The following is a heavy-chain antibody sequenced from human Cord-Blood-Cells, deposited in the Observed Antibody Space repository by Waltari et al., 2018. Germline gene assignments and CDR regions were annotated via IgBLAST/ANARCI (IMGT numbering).Heavy chain of an antibody. CDR2: IRYDGSNK. V-gene: IGHV3-30*02. J-gene: IGHJ4*02. CDR3: AKGTLRFLEFDY. CDR1: GFTFSSYG. Sequence: QVQLVESGGGVVQPGGSLRLSCAASGFTFSSYGMHWVRQAPGKGLEWVEFIRYDGSNKYYADSVKGRFTISRDNSKNTLYLQMNSLRAEDTAVYYCAKGTLRFLEFDYWGQGTLVTVSS. D-gene: IGHD3-3*01.